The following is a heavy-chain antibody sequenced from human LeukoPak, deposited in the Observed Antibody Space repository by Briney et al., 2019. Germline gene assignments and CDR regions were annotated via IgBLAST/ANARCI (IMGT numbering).Heavy chain of an antibody. CDR1: GFTFSRYA. J-gene: IGHJ4*02. CDR2: ISGSGENT. D-gene: IGHD5-12*01. CDR3: ARDLRGYSGYDSDF. V-gene: IGHV3-23*01. Sequence: PGGSLRLSCAASGFTFSRYAMSWVRQAPGKGLEWVSVISGSGENTHYADSVKGRFTILRDNSKNTLYLQMNSLRAEDTAVYYCARDLRGYSGYDSDFWGQGTLVTVSS.